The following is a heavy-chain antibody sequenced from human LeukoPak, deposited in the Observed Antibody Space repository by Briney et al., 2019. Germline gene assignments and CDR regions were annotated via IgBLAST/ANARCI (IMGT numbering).Heavy chain of an antibody. D-gene: IGHD3-9*01. CDR2: MNPNSGNT. CDR1: GYTFTSYD. J-gene: IGHJ6*03. CDR3: ARAGYDILTGYPFYYYYYYMDV. Sequence: VASVKVSCKASGYTFTSYDINWVRQATGQGLEWMGWMNPNSGNTGYAQKFQGRVTMTRNTSISTAYMELSSLRSEDTAVYYCARAGYDILTGYPFYYYYYYMDVWGKGTTVTISS. V-gene: IGHV1-8*01.